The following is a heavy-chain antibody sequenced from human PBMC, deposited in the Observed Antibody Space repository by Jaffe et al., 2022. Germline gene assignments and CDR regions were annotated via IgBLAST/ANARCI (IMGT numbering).Heavy chain of an antibody. Sequence: QVQLVQSGAEVKKPGSSVKVSCKASGGTFSSYAISWVRQAPGQGLEWMGGIIPIFGTANYAQKFQGRVTITTDESTSTAYMELSSLRSEDTAVYYCASGRNVDTAMVTVVGLDYWGQGTLVTVSS. CDR1: GGTFSSYA. CDR2: IIPIFGTA. CDR3: ASGRNVDTAMVTVVGLDY. V-gene: IGHV1-69*05. J-gene: IGHJ4*02. D-gene: IGHD5-18*01.